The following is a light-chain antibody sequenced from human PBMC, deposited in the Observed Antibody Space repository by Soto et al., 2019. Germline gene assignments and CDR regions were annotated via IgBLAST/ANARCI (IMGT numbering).Light chain of an antibody. CDR1: SSNIGSNY. J-gene: IGLJ2*01. V-gene: IGLV1-47*01. CDR3: AAWDESLSGPV. CDR2: NTS. Sequence: QPVLTQPPSASGTPGQRVTISCSGSSSNIGSNYVYWYQQLPGAAPKLLISNTSTRPSGVPDRFSGSKSGTSASLAISGLRSEDEADYYCAAWDESLSGPVFGGGTQLTVL.